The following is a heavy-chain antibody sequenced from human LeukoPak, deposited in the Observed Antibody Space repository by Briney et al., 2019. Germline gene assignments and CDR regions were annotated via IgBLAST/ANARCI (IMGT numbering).Heavy chain of an antibody. J-gene: IGHJ4*02. CDR2: ISGSGAST. CDR3: AKDVGKWESLHFFDY. CDR1: GFTLSTNA. V-gene: IGHV3-23*01. Sequence: GGSLRLSCLTSGFTLSTNAMSWVRQAPGKGLEWISGISGSGASTHYADSVKGRFTISRDDSRNTLYLQMNSLRGDDTAVYYCAKDVGKWESLHFFDYWGQGTLVTVSS. D-gene: IGHD1-26*01.